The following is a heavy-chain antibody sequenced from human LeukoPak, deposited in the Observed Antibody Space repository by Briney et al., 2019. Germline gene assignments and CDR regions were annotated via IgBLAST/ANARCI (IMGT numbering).Heavy chain of an antibody. CDR3: AKDPQWELPSPFDH. J-gene: IGHJ4*02. V-gene: IGHV3-33*06. CDR2: IWYDGSNK. CDR1: GFTFSSYG. D-gene: IGHD1-26*01. Sequence: PGGSLRLSCAASGFTFSSYGMHWVRQAPGKGLEWVAVIWYDGSNKYYADSVKGRFTISRDNSKNTLYLLMNSLRAEDTAVYYCAKDPQWELPSPFDHWGQGTLVTVSS.